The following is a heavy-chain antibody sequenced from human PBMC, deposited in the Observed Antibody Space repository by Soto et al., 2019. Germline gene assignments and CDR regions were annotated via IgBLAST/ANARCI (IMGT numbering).Heavy chain of an antibody. CDR3: ARKDKSGYFNWFDP. CDR2: IFPSDSDT. D-gene: IGHD3-22*01. CDR1: GYRFTSYW. Sequence: PXESLKISCRTSGYRFTSYWIAWVRQMPGKGLEWMGIIFPSDSDTRYSPSFQGQVTISADRSTSTVFLQWASLKASDTAVYFCARKDKSGYFNWFDPWGQGTLVTV. V-gene: IGHV5-51*01. J-gene: IGHJ5*02.